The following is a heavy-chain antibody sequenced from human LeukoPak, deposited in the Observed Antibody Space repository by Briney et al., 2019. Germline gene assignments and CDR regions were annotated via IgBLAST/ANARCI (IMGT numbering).Heavy chain of an antibody. V-gene: IGHV1-46*01. J-gene: IGHJ4*02. D-gene: IGHD3-22*01. CDR2: INPSGGST. CDR3: ARVYYYDSSGYSFLGY. Sequence: ASVKVSCKASGYTFTSYYMHWVRQAPGQGLEWMGIINPSGGSTSYAQKFQGRVTMTRDMSTSTVYMELSSLRPEDTAVYYCARVYYYDSSGYSFLGYWGQGTLVTVSS. CDR1: GYTFTSYY.